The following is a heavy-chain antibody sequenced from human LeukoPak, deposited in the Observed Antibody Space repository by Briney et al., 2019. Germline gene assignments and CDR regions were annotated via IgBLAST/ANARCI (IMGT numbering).Heavy chain of an antibody. CDR1: GFTFSDYY. D-gene: IGHD3-22*01. CDR3: ARVLHKRNYDSSTYYGY. V-gene: IGHV3-11*04. Sequence: GGSLRLSCAASGFTFSDYYMSWIRQAPGRGLEWVSYISSSGSTIYYADSVKGRFTISRDNAKNSLYLQMNSLRAEDTAVYYCARVLHKRNYDSSTYYGYWGQGTLVTVSS. J-gene: IGHJ4*02. CDR2: ISSSGSTI.